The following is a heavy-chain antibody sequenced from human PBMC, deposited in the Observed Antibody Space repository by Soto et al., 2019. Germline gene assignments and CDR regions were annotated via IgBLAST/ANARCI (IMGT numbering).Heavy chain of an antibody. CDR1: GYTFTGYY. J-gene: IGHJ6*02. CDR3: AKGGAIVADGNRVYLYNAMDV. Sequence: SVKVSCKASGYTFTGYYVHWVRQAPGQGLEWMGWINPNSGDTYLAQRFQGRVTMNRDTSIGTAYMELRGLTSDDTAEYYCAKGGAIVADGNRVYLYNAMDVWGQGTTVTVS. V-gene: IGHV1-2*02. D-gene: IGHD5-12*01. CDR2: INPNSGDT.